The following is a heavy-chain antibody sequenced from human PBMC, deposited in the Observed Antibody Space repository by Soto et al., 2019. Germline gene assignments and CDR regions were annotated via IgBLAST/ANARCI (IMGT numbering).Heavy chain of an antibody. D-gene: IGHD6-13*01. J-gene: IGHJ4*02. CDR2: INAGNGNT. CDR1: GYTFTSYA. CDR3: AREGRSIAAAGAIDY. Sequence: QVQLVQSGAEVKKPGASVKVSCKASGYTFTSYAMHWVRQAPGQRLEWMGWINAGNGNTKYSQKFQGRVTITRDTSASTAYKELSSLKSEDTAVYYCAREGRSIAAAGAIDYWGQGTLVTVSS. V-gene: IGHV1-3*01.